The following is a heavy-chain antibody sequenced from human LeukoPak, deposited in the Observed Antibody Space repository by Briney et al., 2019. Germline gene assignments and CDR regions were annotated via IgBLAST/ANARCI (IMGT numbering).Heavy chain of an antibody. D-gene: IGHD1-26*01. CDR1: GGTFSSYA. J-gene: IGHJ4*02. Sequence: SVKVSCKASGGTFSSYAISWVRQAPGQGLEWMGRIIPIFGTANYAQKFQGRVTITTDESTSTAYMELSSLRSEDTAVYYCARERKGSYYILFDYWGQGTLVTVSS. V-gene: IGHV1-69*05. CDR3: ARERKGSYYILFDY. CDR2: IIPIFGTA.